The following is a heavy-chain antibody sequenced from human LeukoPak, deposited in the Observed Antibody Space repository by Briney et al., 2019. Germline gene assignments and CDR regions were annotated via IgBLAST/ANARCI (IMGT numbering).Heavy chain of an antibody. CDR2: ISGDGDKA. J-gene: IGHJ3*01. CDR1: GFTSTTYA. D-gene: IGHD6-19*01. CDR3: AKDLALAGTGGGFDV. V-gene: IGHV3-23*01. Sequence: GGSLRLSCAASGFTSTTYAINWVRQAPGKGLEWVSGISGDGDKAYYADSVKGRFTISRDNSKNTVPLQMSSLRAEDTALYYCAKDLALAGTGGGFDVWGQGTRVAVSS.